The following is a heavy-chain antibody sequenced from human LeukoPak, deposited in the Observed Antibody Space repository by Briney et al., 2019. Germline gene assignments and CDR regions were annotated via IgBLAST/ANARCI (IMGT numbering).Heavy chain of an antibody. CDR2: IYHSGST. Sequence: SQTLSLTCTVSGGSISSGGYYWSWIRQPPGKGLEWIGYIYHSGSTYYNPSLKSRVTISVDRSKNQFSLKLSSVTAADTAVYYCARLRGDDPRKGYYYYGMDVWGQGTTVTVSS. CDR1: GGSISSGGYY. V-gene: IGHV4-30-2*01. D-gene: IGHD3-16*01. CDR3: ARLRGDDPRKGYYYYGMDV. J-gene: IGHJ6*02.